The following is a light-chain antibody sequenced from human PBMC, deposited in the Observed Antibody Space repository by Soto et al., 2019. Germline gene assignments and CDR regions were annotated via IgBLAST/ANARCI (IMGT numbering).Light chain of an antibody. V-gene: IGLV2-14*01. CDR1: SSDVGNYIF. Sequence: QSALTQPASVSGSPGQSITISCTGTSSDVGNYIFVSWYRQHPGKAPKLMIYDINNRPSGVSNRFSGSGSGNTASLTISGLQAEDEADYYCVSYTTSASYVFGTGTKVTVL. J-gene: IGLJ1*01. CDR3: VSYTTSASYV. CDR2: DIN.